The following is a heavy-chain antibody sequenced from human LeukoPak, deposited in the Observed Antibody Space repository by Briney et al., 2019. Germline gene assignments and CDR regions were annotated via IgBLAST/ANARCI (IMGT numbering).Heavy chain of an antibody. J-gene: IGHJ4*02. D-gene: IGHD1-26*01. V-gene: IGHV3-30*02. Sequence: AGGSLRLSCAASGFTFSSSGMHWVRQAPGKGLEWVTFIGYDGSNNYDGSSKYYAGSVKGRFTISRDNSKNTLYLQMNSLRPEDTALYYCAKDYPSAVGASPFEYWGQGTLVTVS. CDR1: GFTFSSSG. CDR3: AKDYPSAVGASPFEY. CDR2: IGYDGSNNYDGSSK.